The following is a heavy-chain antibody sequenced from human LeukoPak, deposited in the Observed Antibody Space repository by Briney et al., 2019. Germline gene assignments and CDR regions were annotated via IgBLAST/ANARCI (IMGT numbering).Heavy chain of an antibody. V-gene: IGHV3-53*01. CDR3: AREGAGFQH. D-gene: IGHD3-10*01. J-gene: IGHJ1*01. CDR1: GFTASDNY. Sequence: GGSLRLSCAASGFTASDNYMSRVRQAPGKGLEWVSVITTAGYTYYADSVKGRFTLSRDNSKNTLSLQMNSLGVDDTAVYYCAREGAGFQHWGQGTLVTVSS. CDR2: ITTAGYT.